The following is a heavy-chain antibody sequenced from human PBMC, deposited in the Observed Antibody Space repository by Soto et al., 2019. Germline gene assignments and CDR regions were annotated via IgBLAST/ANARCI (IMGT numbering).Heavy chain of an antibody. Sequence: GGSLRLSCAGSGFIFKNYALNWVRQAPGKGLEWVASITRDGYNKYYADSVKGRFTISRDNSRDTLSLQMTALTIEDSSVYYCTKSSGGSSSVGMDYWGQGTRVTVYS. CDR2: ITRDGYNK. D-gene: IGHD6-6*01. CDR3: TKSSGGSSSVGMDY. V-gene: IGHV3-30*04. CDR1: GFIFKNYA. J-gene: IGHJ4*02.